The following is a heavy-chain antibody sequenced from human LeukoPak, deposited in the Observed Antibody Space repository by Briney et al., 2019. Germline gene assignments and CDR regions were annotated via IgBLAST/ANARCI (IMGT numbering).Heavy chain of an antibody. Sequence: PGGSLRLSCAASGFTFSSYAIHWVRQAPGKGLEYVSAISSNGGSTYYANSVKGRFTISRDNSKNTLYLQMGSLRADDMAVYYCARARGVLVRGGYYFDYWGQGTLVTVSS. CDR1: GFTFSSYA. CDR3: ARARGVLVRGGYYFDY. CDR2: ISSNGGST. D-gene: IGHD3-10*01. J-gene: IGHJ4*02. V-gene: IGHV3-64*01.